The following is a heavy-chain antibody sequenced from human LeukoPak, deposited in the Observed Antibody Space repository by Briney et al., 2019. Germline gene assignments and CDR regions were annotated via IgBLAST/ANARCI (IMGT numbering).Heavy chain of an antibody. V-gene: IGHV4-61*02. CDR1: GGSISSGSYY. D-gene: IGHD3-22*01. CDR2: IYTSGST. CDR3: ARYTTYYYDSSGYYFDY. Sequence: SETLSLTCTVSGGSISSGSYYWSWIRQPAGKGLEWIGRIYTSGSTNYNPSLKSRVTMSVDTSKNQFSLKLSSVTAADTAVYYCARYTTYYYDSSGYYFDYWGQGTLVTVSS. J-gene: IGHJ4*02.